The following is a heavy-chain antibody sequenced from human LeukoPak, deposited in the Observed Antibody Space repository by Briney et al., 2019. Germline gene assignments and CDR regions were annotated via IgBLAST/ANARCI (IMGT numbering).Heavy chain of an antibody. V-gene: IGHV3-74*01. CDR3: ARGSGSSTRGWFDP. D-gene: IGHD6-13*01. J-gene: IGHJ5*02. CDR2: IKGDGSST. CDR1: GFTFSSYW. Sequence: GGSLRLSCAASGFTFSSYWMHWVRHTPGKGLVWVSRIKGDGSSTSYADSVKGRFTISRDNSKNTLYLQMNSLRGEDTSVYYCARGSGSSTRGWFDPWGQGTLVTVSS.